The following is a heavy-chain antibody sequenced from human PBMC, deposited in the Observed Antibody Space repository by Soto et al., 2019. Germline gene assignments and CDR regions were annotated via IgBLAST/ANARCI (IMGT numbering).Heavy chain of an antibody. Sequence: QAQVVQSGADVRKPGSSVKLSCKASEGTFNSYAIAWVRQAPGQGLEWMGGIIPYYNTLNYAQKFQDRVTITADDSTNTVYMELSSLSSDDTAVYFCASGASRWYPYFIDSWAQGTLVTVSS. CDR2: IIPYYNTL. D-gene: IGHD6-13*01. J-gene: IGHJ4*02. CDR3: ASGASRWYPYFIDS. CDR1: EGTFNSYA. V-gene: IGHV1-69*01.